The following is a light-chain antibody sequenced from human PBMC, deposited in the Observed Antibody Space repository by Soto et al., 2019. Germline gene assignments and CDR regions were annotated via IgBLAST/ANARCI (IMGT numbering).Light chain of an antibody. J-gene: IGKJ5*01. V-gene: IGKV3-20*01. CDR3: QQHGSSPQS. CDR1: QSVSSSC. CDR2: GAS. Sequence: EIVLKQSPGPLSLSPGESATLSCRASQSVSSSCLAWYQQKPGQSPRLLIYGASNRATGIPDKFSGSGSGTDFNLTISILEPEDWAVYSSQQHGSSPQSFDRGTRMDIE.